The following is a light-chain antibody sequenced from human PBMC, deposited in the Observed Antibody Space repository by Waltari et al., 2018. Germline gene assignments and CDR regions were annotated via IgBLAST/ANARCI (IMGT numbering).Light chain of an antibody. J-gene: IGLJ3*02. Sequence: QSALTQPRSVSVSPGQSVAISCPGTSSAVGGYNYVSWYQQHPGKAPRLMIYDVTKRPSGVPDRFSGSKSGNTASLTISGLQAEDEADYYCSSYAGSYIHWVFGGGTKLTVL. CDR3: SSYAGSYIHWV. CDR2: DVT. CDR1: SSAVGGYNY. V-gene: IGLV2-11*01.